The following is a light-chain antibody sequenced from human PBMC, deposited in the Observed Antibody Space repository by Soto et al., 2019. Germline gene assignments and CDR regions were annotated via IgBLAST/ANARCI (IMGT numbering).Light chain of an antibody. J-gene: IGKJ4*01. CDR3: QQRIDWPLT. CDR2: GTS. Sequence: IVLTQSPATLSLSPGERATLSCRASQSVSSYLAWYQQKPGQAPRLLIYGTSNRATGIPARFSGSGSGTDFTLTISSLEPEDFAVYYCQQRIDWPLTFGGGTKFDIK. CDR1: QSVSSY. V-gene: IGKV3-11*01.